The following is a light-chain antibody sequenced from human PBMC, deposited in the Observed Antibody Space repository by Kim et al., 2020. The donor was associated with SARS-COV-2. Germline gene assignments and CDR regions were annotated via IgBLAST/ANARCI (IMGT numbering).Light chain of an antibody. J-gene: IGLJ3*02. CDR2: QDS. Sequence: SYELTQPPSVSVYPGQTASITCSGDKLGDKYACWYQQKPGQSHVLVIYQDSKRPSGISERFSGSNSGNTVTLTISGHQAMDEADFYCQAWDSSTEVFGG. CDR3: QAWDSSTEV. V-gene: IGLV3-1*01. CDR1: KLGDKY.